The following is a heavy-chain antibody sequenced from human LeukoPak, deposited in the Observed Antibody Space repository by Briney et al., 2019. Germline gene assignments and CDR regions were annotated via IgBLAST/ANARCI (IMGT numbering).Heavy chain of an antibody. D-gene: IGHD5-24*01. CDR3: ARGRRDGYNY. Sequence: GGSLRLSCEASGFXFSSYEINWVRQAPGKGLEWVSYISTTGTTIYYSDSVRGRFTISRDNARNSLFLQMSSLRAEDTAVYYCARGRRDGYNYWGQGTLVTVSS. CDR2: ISTTGTTI. CDR1: GFXFSSYE. V-gene: IGHV3-48*03. J-gene: IGHJ4*02.